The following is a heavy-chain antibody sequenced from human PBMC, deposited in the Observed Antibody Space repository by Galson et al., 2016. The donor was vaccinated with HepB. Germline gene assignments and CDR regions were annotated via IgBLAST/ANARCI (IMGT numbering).Heavy chain of an antibody. Sequence: SLRLSCAGSGFIFSGSVMHWVRQASGKGLEWVGRLSSKTHSSATAYATSVEGRFTIAKDDSKNTTYLLMNSLKTEDTAEYYCSSRDFTHYGVDYWGLGTLVIVSS. CDR1: GFIFSGSV. CDR3: SSRDFTHYGVDY. CDR2: LSSKTHSSAT. D-gene: IGHD3-16*01. J-gene: IGHJ4*02. V-gene: IGHV3-73*01.